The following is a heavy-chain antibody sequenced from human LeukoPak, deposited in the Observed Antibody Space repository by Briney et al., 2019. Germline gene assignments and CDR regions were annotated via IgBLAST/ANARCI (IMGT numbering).Heavy chain of an antibody. V-gene: IGHV3-23*01. CDR3: AKAMSTDHYDSKGFYRVDFDS. CDR1: GFTFRTYA. D-gene: IGHD3-22*01. CDR2: LSNSGGSGGTT. J-gene: IGHJ4*02. Sequence: PGGSLRLSCAASGFTFRTYAMSWVRQAPGKGLEWVSALSNSGGSGGTTYFADSVKGRFSISRDNSKSTLYLQLSSLTAEDTAVYYCAKAMSTDHYDSKGFYRVDFDSWGQGTLVTVSS.